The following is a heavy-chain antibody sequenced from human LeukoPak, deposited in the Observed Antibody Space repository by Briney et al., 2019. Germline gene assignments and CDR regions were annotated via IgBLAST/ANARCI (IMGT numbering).Heavy chain of an antibody. CDR3: ARVRGTYYYDSGGYFPDY. CDR2: IYYSGST. D-gene: IGHD3-22*01. Sequence: SETLSLTCTVSGGSISSSSYYWGWIRQPPGKGLEWIGSIYYSGSTYYNPSLKSRVTISVDTSKNQFSLKLSSVTAADTAVYYCARVRGTYYYDSGGYFPDYWGQGTLVTVSS. CDR1: GGSISSSSYY. V-gene: IGHV4-39*07. J-gene: IGHJ4*02.